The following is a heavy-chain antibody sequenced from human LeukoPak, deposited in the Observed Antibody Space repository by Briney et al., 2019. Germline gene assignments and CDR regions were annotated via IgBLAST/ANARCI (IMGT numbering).Heavy chain of an antibody. J-gene: IGHJ2*01. CDR2: ISWNSGSI. V-gene: IGHV3-9*01. D-gene: IGHD3-16*01. CDR3: AKALGGHWYFDL. Sequence: PGGSLRLSCAASGFTFDDYAMHWVRQAPGKGLEWVSGISWNSGSIGYADSVKGRFTISRDNAKNSLYLQMNSLRAEDTALYYCAKALGGHWYFDLGGRGTLVTVSS. CDR1: GFTFDDYA.